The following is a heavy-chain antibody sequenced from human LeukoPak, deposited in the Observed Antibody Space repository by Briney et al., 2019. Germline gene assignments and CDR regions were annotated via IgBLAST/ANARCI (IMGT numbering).Heavy chain of an antibody. CDR1: GFTFSSYA. J-gene: IGHJ3*02. Sequence: PGRSLRLSCAASGFTFSSYAMHWVRQAPGKGLEWVAVISYDGSNKYYADSVKGRFSISRDNSKNTLYLQMNGLRAEDTAVYYCARVGDLYCSSTSCYGPRGAFDIWGQGTMVTVSS. V-gene: IGHV3-30*04. CDR2: ISYDGSNK. D-gene: IGHD2-2*01. CDR3: ARVGDLYCSSTSCYGPRGAFDI.